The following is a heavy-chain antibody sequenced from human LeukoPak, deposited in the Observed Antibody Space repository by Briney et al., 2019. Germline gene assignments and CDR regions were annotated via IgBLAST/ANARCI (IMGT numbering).Heavy chain of an antibody. CDR3: ARGRGIAARSRYYFDY. CDR1: GYTFTSYD. D-gene: IGHD6-6*01. Sequence: GASVKVSCKASGYTFTSYDINWVRQATGQGLEWMGWMSPNSGNTGYAQKFQGRVTMTRNTSISTAYMELSSLRSEDTAVYYCARGRGIAARSRYYFDYWGQGTLVTVSS. J-gene: IGHJ4*02. CDR2: MSPNSGNT. V-gene: IGHV1-8*01.